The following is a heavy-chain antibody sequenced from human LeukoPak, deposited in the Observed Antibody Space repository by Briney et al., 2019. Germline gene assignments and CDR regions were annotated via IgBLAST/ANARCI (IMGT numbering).Heavy chain of an antibody. CDR3: AREAKRVTTVDY. V-gene: IGHV3-21*01. J-gene: IGHJ4*02. D-gene: IGHD4-17*01. CDR2: ISSSSSYI. CDR1: GFTFSSYS. Sequence: GGSLRLSCAASGFTFSSYSMNWVRQAPGEGLEWVSSISSSSSYIYYADSVKGRFTISRVNAKNSLYLQMNSLRAEDTAVYYCAREAKRVTTVDYWGQGTLVTVSS.